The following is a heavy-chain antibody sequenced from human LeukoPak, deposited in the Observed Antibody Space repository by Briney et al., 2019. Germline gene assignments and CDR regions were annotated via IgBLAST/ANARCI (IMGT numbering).Heavy chain of an antibody. J-gene: IGHJ4*02. D-gene: IGHD6-19*01. V-gene: IGHV4-34*01. Sequence: SETLSLTCAVYGGSFSGYYRSWIRQPPGKGLEWIGEINHSGSTNYNPSLKSRVTISVDTSKNQFSLKLSSVTAADTAVYYCARASSGWKGDYFDYWGQGTLVTVSS. CDR2: INHSGST. CDR3: ARASSGWKGDYFDY. CDR1: GGSFSGYY.